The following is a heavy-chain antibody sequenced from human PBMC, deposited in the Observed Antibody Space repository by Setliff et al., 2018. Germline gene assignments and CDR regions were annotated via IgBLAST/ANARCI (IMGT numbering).Heavy chain of an antibody. CDR2: FDPEDGER. CDR1: GSTVTESS. D-gene: IGHD3-9*01. J-gene: IGHJ4*02. V-gene: IGHV1-24*01. Sequence: ASVKVSCKVSGSTVTESSMHWLRQAPGKGLEWMGGFDPEDGERIYAQHFQVRLTMTEDTSTDTAYMELSSLRSEDTAVYYCATGFLRYDILTGYYQRPHYFEHWGQGTQVTVSS. CDR3: ATGFLRYDILTGYYQRPHYFEH.